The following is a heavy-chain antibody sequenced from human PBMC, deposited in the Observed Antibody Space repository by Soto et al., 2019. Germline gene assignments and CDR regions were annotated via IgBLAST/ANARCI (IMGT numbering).Heavy chain of an antibody. D-gene: IGHD3-10*01. Sequence: QLVQSRAEVKKPGSSVKVSCKASGGDFNSYTISWVRQAPGQGPEWMGTIIPILDVAKNAQKFQGRVTITADTSTSTVYMELRSLRSDDTAIYYCAQLWFGELWHGMDVWGQGTTVTVSS. J-gene: IGHJ6*02. CDR3: AQLWFGELWHGMDV. CDR2: IIPILDVA. V-gene: IGHV1-69*02. CDR1: GGDFNSYT.